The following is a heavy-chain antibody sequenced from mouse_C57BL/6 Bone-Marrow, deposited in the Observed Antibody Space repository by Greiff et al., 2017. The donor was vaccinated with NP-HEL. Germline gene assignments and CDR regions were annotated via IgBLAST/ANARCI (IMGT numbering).Heavy chain of an antibody. CDR2: ISNGGGST. CDR3: ARRLRPYYYAMDY. CDR1: GFTFSDYY. J-gene: IGHJ4*01. V-gene: IGHV5-12*01. Sequence: EVNVVESGGGLVQPGGSLKLSCAASGFTFSDYYMYWVRQTPEKRLEWVAYISNGGGSTYYPDTVKGRFTISRDNAKNTLYLQMSRLKSEDTAMYYCARRLRPYYYAMDYWGQGTSVTVSS. D-gene: IGHD1-2*01.